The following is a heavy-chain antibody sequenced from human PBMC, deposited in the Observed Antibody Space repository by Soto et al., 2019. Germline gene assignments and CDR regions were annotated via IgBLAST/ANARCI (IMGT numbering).Heavy chain of an antibody. Sequence: GASVGVSCKXSGYSFNTYGINWVRQAPGQGLEWMGWINTHSGNPSYAQKFQGRVTMTTDTSTGTAYMEVRSLTSDDTAVYFCAGKDCFDDCYYFVNWGQGTLVTVSS. D-gene: IGHD2-21*02. CDR1: GYSFNTYG. V-gene: IGHV1-18*01. CDR2: INTHSGNP. J-gene: IGHJ4*02. CDR3: AGKDCFDDCYYFVN.